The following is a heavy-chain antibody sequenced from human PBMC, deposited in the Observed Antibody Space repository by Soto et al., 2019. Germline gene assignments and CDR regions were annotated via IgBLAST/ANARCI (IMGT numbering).Heavy chain of an antibody. Sequence: PGGSLRLSCAASGFTFSSYGMHWVRQAPGKGLEWVAVISYDGRKKYYADSVQGRFSISRDDSKKTLYLQMNSLRAEDTAVYYCARDGTYWTYTSTWYGNYWGQGTLVTVSS. CDR1: GFTFSSYG. CDR2: ISYDGRKK. D-gene: IGHD6-13*01. J-gene: IGHJ4*02. CDR3: ARDGTYWTYTSTWYGNY. V-gene: IGHV3-30*03.